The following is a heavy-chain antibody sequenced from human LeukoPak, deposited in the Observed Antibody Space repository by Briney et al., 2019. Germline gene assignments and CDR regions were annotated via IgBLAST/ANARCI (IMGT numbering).Heavy chain of an antibody. V-gene: IGHV1-69*13. Sequence: VASVKVSCKASGGTFSSYAISWVRQAPGQGLEWMGGIIPIFGTANYAQKFQGRVTITADESTSTAYMELSSLRSEDTAVYYCASGYCSSTSCYVYYYYGMDVWGQGTTVTVSS. CDR3: ASGYCSSTSCYVYYYYGMDV. D-gene: IGHD2-2*03. CDR2: IIPIFGTA. J-gene: IGHJ6*02. CDR1: GGTFSSYA.